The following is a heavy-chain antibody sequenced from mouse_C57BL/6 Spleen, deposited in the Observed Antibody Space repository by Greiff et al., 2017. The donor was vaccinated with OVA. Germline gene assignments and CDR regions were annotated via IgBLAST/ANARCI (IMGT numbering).Heavy chain of an antibody. CDR1: GFTFSDYY. V-gene: IGHV5-12*01. J-gene: IGHJ4*01. CDR2: ISNGGGST. CDR3: ARQDSSGYAMDY. Sequence: EVQGVESGGGLVQPGGSLKLSCAASGFTFSDYYMYWVRQTPEKRLEWVAYISNGGGSTYYPDTVTGRFTISRDNAKNTLYLQMSRLKTEDTAMYYCARQDSSGYAMDYWGQGTSVTVSS. D-gene: IGHD3-2*02.